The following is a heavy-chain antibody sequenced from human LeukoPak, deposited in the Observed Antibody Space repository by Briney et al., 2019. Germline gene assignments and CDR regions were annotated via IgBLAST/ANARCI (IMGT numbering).Heavy chain of an antibody. CDR2: IRSKAYGGTT. V-gene: IGHV3-49*04. CDR3: TRNVPDWNYAMDV. D-gene: IGHD3/OR15-3a*01. CDR1: GFTFGSYA. Sequence: GGSLRLSCTASGFTFGSYALTWVRQAPGKGLEWLAFIRSKAYGGTTEYAASVKGRFTISRDDSTSIAFLQMNTLKTEDTAVYYCTRNVPDWNYAMDVWGQGTTVTV. J-gene: IGHJ6*02.